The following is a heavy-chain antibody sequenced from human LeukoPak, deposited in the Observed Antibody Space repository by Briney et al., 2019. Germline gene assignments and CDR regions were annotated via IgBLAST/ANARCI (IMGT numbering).Heavy chain of an antibody. J-gene: IGHJ5*02. D-gene: IGHD3-10*01. CDR1: GFTFSSYW. CDR2: IRYDGSNK. Sequence: GGSLRLSCAASGFTFSSYWRSWVRQAPGKGLEWVAFIRYDGSNKSYADSVKGRFTISRDNSKNTLYLQMNSLRAEDTAVYYCARARKSGGITMIRGVKDRGWFDPWGQGTLVTVSS. CDR3: ARARKSGGITMIRGVKDRGWFDP. V-gene: IGHV3-30*02.